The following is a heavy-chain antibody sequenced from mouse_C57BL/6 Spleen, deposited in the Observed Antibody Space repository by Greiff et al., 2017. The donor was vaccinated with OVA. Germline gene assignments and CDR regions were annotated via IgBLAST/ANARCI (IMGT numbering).Heavy chain of an antibody. CDR1: GYAFSSSW. V-gene: IGHV1-82*01. CDR2: IYPGDGDT. Sequence: AQLQQSGPELVKPGASVKISCKASGYAFSSSWLNWVKQRPGKGLEWIGRIYPGDGDTNYNGKFKGKATLTADKSSSTAYMQLSSLTSEDSAVYFCARDGSSYGYFDVWGTGTTVTVSS. CDR3: ARDGSSYGYFDV. D-gene: IGHD1-1*01. J-gene: IGHJ1*03.